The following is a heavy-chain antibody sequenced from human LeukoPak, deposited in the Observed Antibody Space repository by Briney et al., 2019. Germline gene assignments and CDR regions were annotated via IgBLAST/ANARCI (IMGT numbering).Heavy chain of an antibody. CDR3: ARPSGGWYYYYMDV. D-gene: IGHD6-19*01. CDR2: VNPNTGDT. Sequence: GASVKVSCKASGYTFTSYHINWVRQAAGQGLEWMGWVNPNTGDTGYAQKFKGRVTMTRNTSISTAYMELSSLRSEDTAVYYCARPSGGWYYYYMDVWGKGTTVTVSS. CDR1: GYTFTSYH. J-gene: IGHJ6*03. V-gene: IGHV1-8*01.